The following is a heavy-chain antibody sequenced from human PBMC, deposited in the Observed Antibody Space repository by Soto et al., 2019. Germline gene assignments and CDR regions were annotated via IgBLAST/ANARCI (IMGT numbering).Heavy chain of an antibody. Sequence: QVQLVESGGGVVQPGRSLRLSCAASGFTFSSYAMHWVRQAPGKGLEWVAVISYDGSNKYYADSVKGRFTISRDNSKNTLYLQMNSLRAEDTAVYDCAGPLWRNDYNWGYFDLWGRGTLVTVSS. CDR2: ISYDGSNK. J-gene: IGHJ2*01. CDR3: AGPLWRNDYNWGYFDL. D-gene: IGHD4-4*01. CDR1: GFTFSSYA. V-gene: IGHV3-30-3*01.